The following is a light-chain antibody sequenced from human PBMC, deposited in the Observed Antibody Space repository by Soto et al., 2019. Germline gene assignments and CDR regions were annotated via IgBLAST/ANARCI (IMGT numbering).Light chain of an antibody. CDR2: LGS. Sequence: DIVMTQSPLSLPVTPGEPASISCRSSQSLLHSNGYNYLDWYLQKPGQSPQLLIYLGSNRASGVPDRFSGGGSGTDFTLKISRVEAEDVGVYYCMQALQPPGTFGGGTKVEIK. J-gene: IGKJ4*01. CDR1: QSLLHSNGYNY. CDR3: MQALQPPGT. V-gene: IGKV2-28*01.